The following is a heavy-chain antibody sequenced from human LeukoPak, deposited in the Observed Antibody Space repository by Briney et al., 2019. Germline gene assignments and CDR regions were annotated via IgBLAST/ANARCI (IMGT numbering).Heavy chain of an antibody. CDR3: ARGRIFMVRGVIKNYFDY. V-gene: IGHV4-34*01. D-gene: IGHD3-10*01. J-gene: IGHJ4*02. CDR2: INHSGST. CDR1: GGSFSDYY. Sequence: SETLSLTCGVYGGSFSDYYWSWIRQPPGKGLEWIGEINHSGSTNYNPSPKSRVTISVDTSRNQFSLKLSSVTAADTAVYYCARGRIFMVRGVIKNYFDYWGQGTLVTVSP.